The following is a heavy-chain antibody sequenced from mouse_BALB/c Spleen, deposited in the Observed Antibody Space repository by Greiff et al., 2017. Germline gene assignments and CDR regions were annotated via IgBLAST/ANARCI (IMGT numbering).Heavy chain of an antibody. V-gene: IGHV3-8*02. J-gene: IGHJ1*01. CDR2: ISYSGST. D-gene: IGHD1-1*01. CDR3: ARITTVPSYWYFDV. Sequence: EVKLEESGPSLVKPSQSLSLTCSVTGYSITSGYWNWIRKFPGNKLEYMGYISYSGSTYYNPSLKSRISITRDTSKNQYYLQLNSVTTEDTATYYCARITTVPSYWYFDVWGAGTPVTVSA. CDR1: GYSITSGY.